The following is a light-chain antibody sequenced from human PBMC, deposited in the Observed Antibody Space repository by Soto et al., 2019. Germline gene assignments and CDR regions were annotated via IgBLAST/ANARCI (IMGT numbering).Light chain of an antibody. V-gene: IGKV3-11*01. J-gene: IGKJ5*01. CDR2: DAS. Sequence: EIVLTQSPATLSSFPGDRVTLSCRASQAVNTRLAWYQHKPGQAPRLLIHDASHRAAGIPARFSGSGFGTDFTLTISSLEPEDAAVYYCQQRSNWPPITFGQGTRLEV. CDR1: QAVNTR. CDR3: QQRSNWPPIT.